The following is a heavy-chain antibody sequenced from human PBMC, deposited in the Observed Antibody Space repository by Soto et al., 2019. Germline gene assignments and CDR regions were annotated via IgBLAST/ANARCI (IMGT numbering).Heavy chain of an antibody. J-gene: IGHJ5*02. CDR3: ASVQSGRFLEWLLYWLDP. CDR1: GGSISSGGYY. Sequence: PSETLSLTCTVSGGSISSGGYYWSWIRQHPGKGLEWIGYIYYSGSTYYNPSLKSRVTISVDTSKNQFSLKLSSVTAADTAVYYCASVQSGRFLEWLLYWLDPWGQGTLVTVSS. V-gene: IGHV4-31*03. CDR2: IYYSGST. D-gene: IGHD3-3*01.